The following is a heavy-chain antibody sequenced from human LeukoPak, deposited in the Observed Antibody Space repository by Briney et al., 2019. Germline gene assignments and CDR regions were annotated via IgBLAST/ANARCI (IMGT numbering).Heavy chain of an antibody. Sequence: ASVKVSCRASGYTFTSYDINWVRQATGQGLEWKGWMSPNSGNTGYAQKFQGRVTITRNTSISTAYMELSSLRSEDTAVYYCARVLLWFGELLPYYMDVWGKGTTVTVSS. CDR3: ARVLLWFGELLPYYMDV. V-gene: IGHV1-8*03. D-gene: IGHD3-10*01. CDR2: MSPNSGNT. J-gene: IGHJ6*03. CDR1: GYTFTSYD.